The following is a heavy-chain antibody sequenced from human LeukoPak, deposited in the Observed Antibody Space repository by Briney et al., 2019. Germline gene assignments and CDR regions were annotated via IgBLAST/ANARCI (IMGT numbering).Heavy chain of an antibody. CDR2: ISYDGSNK. CDR1: GFTFSSYA. Sequence: GGSLRLSCAASGFTFSSYAMHWVRQAPGKGLEGVAVISYDGSNKYYADSVKGRFTISRDNSKNTLYLQMNSLRAEDTAVYYCARDQEGGGIIVVVPAAQLDYWGQGTLVTVSS. V-gene: IGHV3-30-3*01. CDR3: ARDQEGGGIIVVVPAAQLDY. J-gene: IGHJ4*02. D-gene: IGHD2-2*01.